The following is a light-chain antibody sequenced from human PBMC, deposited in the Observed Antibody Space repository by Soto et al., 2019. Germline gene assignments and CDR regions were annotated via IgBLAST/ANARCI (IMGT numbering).Light chain of an antibody. J-gene: IGKJ1*01. CDR2: DAS. CDR1: QSISSW. Sequence: DIQMTQSPSTLSASVGDRVTITCRASQSISSWLAWYQQKPGKAPKLLIYDASSLESGVPSRFSGSGSGTEFALTISSLQPDDFATYYCQQYIRWTFGQGTKVEIK. CDR3: QQYIRWT. V-gene: IGKV1-5*01.